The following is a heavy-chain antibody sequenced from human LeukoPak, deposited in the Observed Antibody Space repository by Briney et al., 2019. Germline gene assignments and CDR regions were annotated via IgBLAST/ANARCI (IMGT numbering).Heavy chain of an antibody. Sequence: SETLSLTCTVSGGSISSYYWSWLRQPPGKGLEWIGYIYYSGSTNYNPSLKSRVTISLDTSKNQFSLKLSSVTAADTAVYYCARQHGDYRPPYFYYMDVWGKGTTVTVSS. CDR2: IYYSGST. J-gene: IGHJ6*03. CDR3: ARQHGDYRPPYFYYMDV. D-gene: IGHD4-17*01. CDR1: GGSISSYY. V-gene: IGHV4-59*08.